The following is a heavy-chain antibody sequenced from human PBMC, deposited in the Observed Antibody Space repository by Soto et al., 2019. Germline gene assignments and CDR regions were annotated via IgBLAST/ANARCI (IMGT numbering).Heavy chain of an antibody. CDR3: SRGIKGGFDA. Sequence: QVQLAESGGGVVQPGRSLRLSCATSGFVSNDYDIHWVRQAPGKGLAWLASISYDGSNKYYADSVKGRFTISRDNSKNTLSLQINSLGAEDTAVYYCSRGIKGGFDAWCPGTLVTVSS. J-gene: IGHJ4*02. CDR2: ISYDGSNK. V-gene: IGHV3-30*03. CDR1: GFVSNDYD.